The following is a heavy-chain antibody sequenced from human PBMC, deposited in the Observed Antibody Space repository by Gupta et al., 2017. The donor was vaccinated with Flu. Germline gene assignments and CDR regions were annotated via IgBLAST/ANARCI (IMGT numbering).Heavy chain of an antibody. CDR3: AKNRVAGAISYYYGLDV. D-gene: IGHD1-26*01. J-gene: IGHJ6*02. CDR1: A. Sequence: AMSWVRQAPGKGLEWVSGLSASGGRTYYADSVKGRFTISRDTSKNTLYLQMDSLRAEDTAVYYCAKNRVAGAISYYYGLDVWGQGTTVAVSS. V-gene: IGHV3-23*01. CDR2: LSASGGRT.